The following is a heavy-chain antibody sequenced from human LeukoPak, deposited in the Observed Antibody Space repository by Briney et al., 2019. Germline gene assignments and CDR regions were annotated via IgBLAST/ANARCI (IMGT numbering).Heavy chain of an antibody. CDR1: GGTFSSYA. Sequence: SGKVCCKASGGTFSSYAISWVRRAPGQGLEWMGRIIPILGIANYAQKFQGRVTIPAAKSTSTAYMELSSLRSEDTAVYYCASGVYSSGWYYFDYWGQGTLVTASA. D-gene: IGHD6-19*01. J-gene: IGHJ4*02. V-gene: IGHV1-69*04. CDR2: IIPILGIA. CDR3: ASGVYSSGWYYFDY.